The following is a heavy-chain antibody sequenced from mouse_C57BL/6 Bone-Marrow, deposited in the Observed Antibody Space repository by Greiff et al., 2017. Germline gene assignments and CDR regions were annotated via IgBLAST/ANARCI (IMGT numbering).Heavy chain of an antibody. Sequence: VQLQQPGAELVKPGASVKLSCKASGYTFTSYWMHWVKQRPGQGLEWIGLIHPNSGSTNYNEKFKSKATLTVDKSSSTAYMQLSSLTSEDSAVYYCARSGFYGKYWYCDVWGTGTTVTVPS. D-gene: IGHD2-1*01. CDR1: GYTFTSYW. V-gene: IGHV1-64*01. CDR2: IHPNSGST. J-gene: IGHJ1*03. CDR3: ARSGFYGKYWYCDV.